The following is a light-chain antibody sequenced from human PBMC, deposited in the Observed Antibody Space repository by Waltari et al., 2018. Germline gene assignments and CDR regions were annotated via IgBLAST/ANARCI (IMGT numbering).Light chain of an antibody. J-gene: IGKJ1*01. CDR1: QSISKF. V-gene: IGKV1-5*01. Sequence: DIQMTNSPSTLSAFVGDRAPITCRTSQSISKFLAWYQLKPGKAPKLLINGASTLDGGVPSRFSGSGSGAEFTLTISSLQPDDVATYHCHQYHTYLWTFGQGTKVEIK. CDR2: GAS. CDR3: HQYHTYLWT.